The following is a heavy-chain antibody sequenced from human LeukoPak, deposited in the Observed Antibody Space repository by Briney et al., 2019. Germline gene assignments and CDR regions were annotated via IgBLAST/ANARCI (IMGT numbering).Heavy chain of an antibody. D-gene: IGHD3-16*02. CDR2: IDWDDDK. Sequence: SGPTLVNPTQTLTLTCTFSGFSLGTSGMCVSWIRQPPGKALEWLARIDWDDDKYYSTSLKTRLTISKDTSKNQVVLTMTNMDPEDTATYYCARDMITFGGVIHPSFDYWGQGTLVTVSS. CDR1: GFSLGTSGMC. CDR3: ARDMITFGGVIHPSFDY. J-gene: IGHJ4*02. V-gene: IGHV2-70*11.